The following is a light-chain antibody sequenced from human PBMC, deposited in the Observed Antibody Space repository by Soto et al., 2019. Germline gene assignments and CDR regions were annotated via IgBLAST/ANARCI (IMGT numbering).Light chain of an antibody. V-gene: IGKV3-11*01. CDR3: QQRSNWPRT. Sequence: EIVLTQSPATLSLSPGERATLSCRASQSVSSYLAWYQQKPGQAPRLLIYDASNRARGITARFSGSGSGKDLTLNICSLEPEDFAVYYCQQRSNWPRTFGQWSKLEIK. CDR2: DAS. CDR1: QSVSSY. J-gene: IGKJ2*01.